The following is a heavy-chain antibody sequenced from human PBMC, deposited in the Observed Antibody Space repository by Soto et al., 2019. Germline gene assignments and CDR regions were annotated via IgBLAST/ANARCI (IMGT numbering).Heavy chain of an antibody. CDR3: ARVEAPFGESLH. CDR2: ISPDDGNT. Sequence: ASVKVSCKTSGYTFSSYTIAWVRQAPGQGLEWLGWISPDDGNTEYEQKLQGRVTMTADTLTNNAYMELRSLKYDDTAVYYCARVEAPFGESLHWGQGXPVTVYS. D-gene: IGHD3-10*01. V-gene: IGHV1-18*01. J-gene: IGHJ4*02. CDR1: GYTFSSYT.